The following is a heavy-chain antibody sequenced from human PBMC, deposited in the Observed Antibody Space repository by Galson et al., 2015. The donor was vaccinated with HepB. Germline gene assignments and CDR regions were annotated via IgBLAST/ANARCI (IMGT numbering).Heavy chain of an antibody. CDR3: ARDGGPAAPYGMDV. CDR1: GFTFSSYG. J-gene: IGHJ6*02. V-gene: IGHV3-33*01. CDR2: IWYGGSNK. D-gene: IGHD6-13*01. Sequence: SLRLSCAASGFTFSSYGMHWARRAPGKGLEWVAVIWYGGSNKYYADSVKGRFTISRDNSKNTLYLQMNSLRAENTAVYYCARDGGPAAPYGMDVWGQGTTVTVSS.